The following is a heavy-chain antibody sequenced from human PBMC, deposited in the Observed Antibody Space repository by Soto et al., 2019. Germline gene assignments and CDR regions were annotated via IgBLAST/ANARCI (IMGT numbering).Heavy chain of an antibody. CDR1: GYTFSRYG. CDR2: VSGYNGFT. Sequence: QGQLVQSGPEVKKPGASVKVSCKASGYTFSRYGISWVRQAPGQGLEWMGWVSGYNGFTQYAQKVQGRVTMTIDTSTYTAYMELRSLTSDDTAKYYCAKNGQPPYYYYGMDVWGQGTTVTVSS. J-gene: IGHJ6*02. D-gene: IGHD2-8*01. V-gene: IGHV1-18*01. CDR3: AKNGQPPYYYYGMDV.